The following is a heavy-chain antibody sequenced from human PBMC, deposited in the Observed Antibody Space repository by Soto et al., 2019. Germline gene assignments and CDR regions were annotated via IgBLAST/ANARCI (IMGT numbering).Heavy chain of an antibody. CDR3: AREFVTTFGGPPDPYAFDI. Sequence: PSETLSLTCTVSGGSISSYYWIWIRQPPGKGLEWIGYIYYSGSTNYNPSLKSRVTISVDTSKNQFSLKLSSVTAADTAVYYCAREFVTTFGGPPDPYAFDIWGQGTMVTVSS. CDR1: GGSISSYY. D-gene: IGHD3-16*01. V-gene: IGHV4-59*01. J-gene: IGHJ3*02. CDR2: IYYSGST.